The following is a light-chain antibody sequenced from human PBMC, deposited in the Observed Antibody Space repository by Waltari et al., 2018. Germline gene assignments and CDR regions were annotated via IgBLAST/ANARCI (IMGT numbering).Light chain of an antibody. Sequence: QSALTQPASVSGSPGQSISISCLGTSSDIGTFNLVSWYLQYPGTAPKLLIYDVSHRPSGVSNRFSGSKSGNTASLTISGLQAEDEAIYYCCSYAGSRTWVFGGGAKLTVL. CDR2: DVS. V-gene: IGLV2-23*02. CDR3: CSYAGSRTWV. CDR1: SSDIGTFNL. J-gene: IGLJ3*02.